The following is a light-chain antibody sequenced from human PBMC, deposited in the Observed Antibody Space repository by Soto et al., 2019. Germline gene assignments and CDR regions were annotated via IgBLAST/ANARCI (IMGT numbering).Light chain of an antibody. CDR2: EVS. J-gene: IGLJ2*01. CDR1: SSDVGGYNY. V-gene: IGLV2-8*01. CDR3: SSYAGSNPPVV. Sequence: QSALTQPPSASGSPGQSVTISCTGTSSDVGGYNYVSWYQQHPGKAPKLMIYEVSKWPSGVPDRFSGSKSGNTASLTVSGLQAEDEADYYCSSYAGSNPPVVFGGGTKLTVL.